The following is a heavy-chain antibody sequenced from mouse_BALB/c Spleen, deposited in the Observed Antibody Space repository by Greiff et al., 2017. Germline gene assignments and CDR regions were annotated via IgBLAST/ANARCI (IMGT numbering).Heavy chain of an antibody. Sequence: EVKLVESGPGLVKPSQSLSLTCTVTGYSITSDYAWNWIRQFPGNKLEWMGYISYSGSTSYNPSLKSRISITRDTSKNQFFLQLNSVTTEDTATYYCARSPYYYGSSYDYFDYWGQGTTLTVSS. V-gene: IGHV3-2*02. CDR3: ARSPYYYGSSYDYFDY. D-gene: IGHD1-1*01. J-gene: IGHJ2*01. CDR2: ISYSGST. CDR1: GYSITSDYA.